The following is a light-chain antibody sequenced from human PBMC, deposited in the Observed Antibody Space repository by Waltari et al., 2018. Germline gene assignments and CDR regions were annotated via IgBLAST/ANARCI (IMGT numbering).Light chain of an antibody. CDR3: SSYTSSSTRV. CDR2: DCS. V-gene: IGLV2-14*03. Sequence: QSALTQPASVSGSPGQSITISCTGTSSDVGGYNYVSWYQQHPGKAPKLMIYDCSNRPSGVSNRFAGSKSCNTASLTIYGLQAEDEADYYCSSYTSSSTRVFGTGTKVTVL. J-gene: IGLJ1*01. CDR1: SSDVGGYNY.